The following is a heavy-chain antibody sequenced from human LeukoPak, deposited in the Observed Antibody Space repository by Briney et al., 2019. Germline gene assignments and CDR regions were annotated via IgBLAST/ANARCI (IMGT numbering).Heavy chain of an antibody. D-gene: IGHD6-6*01. Sequence: ASVKVSCKASGYTFTSYDINWVRQAPGQGLEWMGWMNPNSGNTGYAQKFQGRVTMTRNTSISTAYMELSSLRSEDTAVYYCASPYSSSYYYYMDVWGKGTTVTVSS. CDR1: GYTFTSYD. CDR2: MNPNSGNT. CDR3: ASPYSSSYYYYMDV. V-gene: IGHV1-8*01. J-gene: IGHJ6*03.